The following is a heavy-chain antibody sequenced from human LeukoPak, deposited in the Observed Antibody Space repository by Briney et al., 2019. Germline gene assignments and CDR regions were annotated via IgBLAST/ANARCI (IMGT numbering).Heavy chain of an antibody. CDR1: GYTFTDYY. D-gene: IGHD2-2*02. CDR3: ATVDPRYCSSTSCYIYY. J-gene: IGHJ4*02. Sequence: RASVKVSCKASGYTFTDYYMHWVRQAPGKGLEWMGGFDPEDGETIYAQKFQGRVTMTEDTSTDTAYMELSSLRSEDTAVYYCATVDPRYCSSTSCYIYYWGQGTLVTVSS. V-gene: IGHV1-24*01. CDR2: FDPEDGET.